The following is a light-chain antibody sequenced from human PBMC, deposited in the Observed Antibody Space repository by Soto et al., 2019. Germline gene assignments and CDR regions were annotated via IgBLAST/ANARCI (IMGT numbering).Light chain of an antibody. V-gene: IGLV1-51*01. CDR2: DDN. CDR1: SSNIATNY. J-gene: IGLJ3*02. Sequence: QSVLTQPPSVSAAPGPRVTISCSGSSSNIATNYVSWYQHLPGAAPRLLICDDNKRPSGIPDRFSGSKYGTSATLDITGLQTGDEADYYCGTWDTSLSAGVFGGGTKATVL. CDR3: GTWDTSLSAGV.